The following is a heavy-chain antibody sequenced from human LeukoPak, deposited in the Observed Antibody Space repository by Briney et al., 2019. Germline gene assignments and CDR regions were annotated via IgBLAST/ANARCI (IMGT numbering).Heavy chain of an antibody. Sequence: GRSLRLSCEASGFTFSSYAMHWVRQAPGKGLEWVAVISYDGSNKYYADSVKGRFTISRDNSKNTLYLQMNSLRAEDTAVYYCASFLGGDSGYWGQGTLVTVSS. CDR1: GFTFSSYA. V-gene: IGHV3-30-3*01. J-gene: IGHJ4*02. CDR3: ASFLGGDSGY. CDR2: ISYDGSNK. D-gene: IGHD2-21*02.